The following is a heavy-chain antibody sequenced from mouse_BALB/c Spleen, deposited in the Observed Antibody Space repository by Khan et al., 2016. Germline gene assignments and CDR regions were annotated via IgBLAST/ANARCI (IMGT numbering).Heavy chain of an antibody. CDR3: ARNYGSSSDY. V-gene: IGHV1-7*01. CDR2: INPSTGYT. Sequence: QVQLQQSGAELAKPGASVKMSCKASGYTFTSYWMHWVKQRPGQGLEWIGYINPSTGYTEYNQKFKDKATLTADKSSSTAYMQLSSLTSEDSAVYYCARNYGSSSDYSGQGTTLTVSS. D-gene: IGHD1-1*01. J-gene: IGHJ2*01. CDR1: GYTFTSYW.